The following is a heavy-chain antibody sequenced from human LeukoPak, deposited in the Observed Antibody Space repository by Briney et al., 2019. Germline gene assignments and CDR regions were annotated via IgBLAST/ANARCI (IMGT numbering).Heavy chain of an antibody. J-gene: IGHJ4*02. Sequence: GGSLRLSCAASGFTFSSYAMHWVRQAPGKGLEWVAVISYDGSNKYYADSVKGRFTISRDNSKNTLYLQMNSLRAEDTAVYYCAKAKGMATTTSFDYWGQGTLVTVSS. CDR3: AKAKGMATTTSFDY. D-gene: IGHD5-24*01. V-gene: IGHV3-30*04. CDR1: GFTFSSYA. CDR2: ISYDGSNK.